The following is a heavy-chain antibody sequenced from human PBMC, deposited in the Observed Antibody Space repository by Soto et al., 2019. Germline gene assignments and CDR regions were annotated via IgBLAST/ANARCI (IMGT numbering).Heavy chain of an antibody. CDR1: GYTFTSYG. V-gene: IGHV1-18*01. CDR2: ISAYNGNT. D-gene: IGHD3-10*01. J-gene: IGHJ6*02. CDR3: ARDYYGSGYYYYYYYGMDV. Sequence: GASVKVSCKASGYTFTSYGISWVRQAPGQGLEWMGWISAYNGNTNYAQKLQGRVTMTTDTSTSTAYMELRSLSFDDTAVFYCARDYYGSGYYYYYYYGMDVWGQGTTVTVSS.